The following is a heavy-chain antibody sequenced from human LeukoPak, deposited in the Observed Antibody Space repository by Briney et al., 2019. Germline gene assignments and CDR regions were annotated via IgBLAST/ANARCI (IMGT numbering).Heavy chain of an antibody. CDR2: IYYSGST. D-gene: IGHD3-10*01. J-gene: IGHJ5*02. CDR1: GGSISSYY. Sequence: KPSETLSLTCTVSGGSISSYYWSWIRQPPGKGLEWIGYIYYSGSTNYNPSLKSRVTISVDTSKNQFSLKLSSVTAADTAVYYCASLMRGWSGGVSGWFDPWGQGTLVTVSS. V-gene: IGHV4-59*01. CDR3: ASLMRGWSGGVSGWFDP.